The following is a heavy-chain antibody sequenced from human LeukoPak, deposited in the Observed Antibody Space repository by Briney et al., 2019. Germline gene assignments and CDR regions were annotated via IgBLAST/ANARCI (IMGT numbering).Heavy chain of an antibody. CDR1: GGTFISYA. J-gene: IGHJ4*02. CDR3: ARSDYYDSSGYPYYFDY. CDR2: IIPIFGTA. D-gene: IGHD3-22*01. V-gene: IGHV1-69*13. Sequence: GASVKVSCKASGGTFISYAISWVRQAPGQGLEWMGGIIPIFGTANYAQKFQGRVTITADESTSTAYMELSSLRSEDTAVYYCARSDYYDSSGYPYYFDYWGQGTLVTVSS.